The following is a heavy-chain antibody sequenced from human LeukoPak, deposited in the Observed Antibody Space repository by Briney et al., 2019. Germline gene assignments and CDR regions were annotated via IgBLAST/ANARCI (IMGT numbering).Heavy chain of an antibody. V-gene: IGHV1-69*04. CDR2: IIPILGIA. J-gene: IGHJ5*02. CDR3: ARDRGEWELDWFDP. D-gene: IGHD1-26*01. Sequence: SVKVSCKASGGTFSSYAISWVRQAPGQGLEWMGRIIPILGIANYAQKFQGRVTITADKSTSTAYMELSSLRSEDTAVYYCARDRGEWELDWFDPWGQGTLVTVSS. CDR1: GGTFSSYA.